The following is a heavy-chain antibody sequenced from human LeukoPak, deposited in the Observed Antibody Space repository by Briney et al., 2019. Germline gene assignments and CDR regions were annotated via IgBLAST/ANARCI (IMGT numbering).Heavy chain of an antibody. CDR1: GGTFSSYA. J-gene: IGHJ3*02. CDR2: MNPNSGNT. CDR3: ARRRDGYNFLGGPFDI. D-gene: IGHD5-24*01. V-gene: IGHV1-8*02. Sequence: GASVKVSCKASGGTFSSYAINWVRQATGQGLEWMGWMNPNSGNTGYAQKFQGRVTMTRNTSISTAYMELSSLRSEDTAVYYCARRRDGYNFLGGPFDIWGQGTMVTVSS.